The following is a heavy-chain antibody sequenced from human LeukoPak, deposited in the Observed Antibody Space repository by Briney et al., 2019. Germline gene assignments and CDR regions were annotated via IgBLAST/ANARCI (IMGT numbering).Heavy chain of an antibody. CDR1: GGSISSYY. CDR2: IYYSGST. V-gene: IGHV4-59*01. J-gene: IGHJ4*02. CDR3: ARGYSSGLFFDY. Sequence: SETLSLTCTVSGGSISSYYWTWIRQPPGKGLEWIGYIYYSGSTNYNPSLKSRVTISLDTSKNQFSLKLSSVTAADTAVYYCARGYSSGLFFDYWGQGTLITVSS. D-gene: IGHD6-19*01.